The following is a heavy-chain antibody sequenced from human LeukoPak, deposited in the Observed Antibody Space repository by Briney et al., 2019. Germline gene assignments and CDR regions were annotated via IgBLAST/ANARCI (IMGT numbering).Heavy chain of an antibody. CDR2: INPSGGST. CDR3: ARDYGDYVLSY. D-gene: IGHD4-17*01. J-gene: IGHJ4*02. V-gene: IGHV1-46*01. Sequence: GASVKVSCKASGYTFTSYYMHWVRQAPGQGLEWMEIINPSGGSTSYAQKFQGRVTMTRDTSTSTVYMELSSLRSEDTAVYYCARDYGDYVLSYWGQGTLVTVSS. CDR1: GYTFTSYY.